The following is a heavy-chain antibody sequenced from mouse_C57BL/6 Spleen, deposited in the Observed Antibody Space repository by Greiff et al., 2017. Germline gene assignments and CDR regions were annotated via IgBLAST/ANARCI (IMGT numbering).Heavy chain of an antibody. J-gene: IGHJ2*01. D-gene: IGHD4-1*01. CDR2: ISYDGSN. CDR1: GYSITSGYY. V-gene: IGHV3-6*01. Sequence: DVHLVESGPGLVKPSQSLSLTCSVTGYSITSGYYWNWIRQFPGNNLEWMGYISYDGSNNYNPSLKNRISITRDTTNNQFFLKLNSVTTEDTATYYCARANWDWFDYWGQGTTLTVSS. CDR3: ARANWDWFDY.